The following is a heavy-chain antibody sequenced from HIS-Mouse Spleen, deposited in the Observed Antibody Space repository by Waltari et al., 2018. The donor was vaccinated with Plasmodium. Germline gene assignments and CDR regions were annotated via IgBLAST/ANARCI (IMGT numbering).Heavy chain of an antibody. J-gene: IGHJ2*01. CDR1: GFPFSSYW. CDR2: IKQDGSEK. Sequence: EVQLVESGGGLVQPGGSLRLSWAASGFPFSSYWMSWVLQDPGKGLEWVANIKQDGSEKYYVDSVKGRFTISRDNAKNSLYLQMNSLRAEDTAVYYCASSWYWYFDLWGRGTLVTVSS. CDR3: ASSWYWYFDL. V-gene: IGHV3-7*01. D-gene: IGHD6-13*01.